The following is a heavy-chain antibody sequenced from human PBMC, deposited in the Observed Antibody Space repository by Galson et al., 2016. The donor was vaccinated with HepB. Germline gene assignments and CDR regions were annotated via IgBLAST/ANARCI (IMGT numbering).Heavy chain of an antibody. Sequence: SLRLSCAASGLTSSNYAMTWVRQAPGKGLEWVSSISGDTTTTYYAASVKGRFTISRDNSKNTFYLQMNSLRAEDTASYYCAKGGGSTWYISPHFVDPWGQGTLVTVSS. V-gene: IGHV3-23*01. CDR3: AKGGGSTWYISPHFVDP. J-gene: IGHJ5*02. D-gene: IGHD6-13*01. CDR1: GLTSSNYA. CDR2: ISGDTTTT.